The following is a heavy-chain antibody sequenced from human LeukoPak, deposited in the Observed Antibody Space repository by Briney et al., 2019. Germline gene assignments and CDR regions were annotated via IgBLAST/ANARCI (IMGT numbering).Heavy chain of an antibody. D-gene: IGHD2-2*03. CDR1: GYTFASFG. J-gene: IGHJ6*03. Sequence: ASVKVSCKASGYTFASFGITWVRQAPGQGLEWMGWISTHNGDTNYAQKLQGRVTMTTDTSTSTAYMELRSLRSDDTAVYYCARDGYRLSGYFYYMDVWGKGTTVTVSS. CDR3: ARDGYRLSGYFYYMDV. V-gene: IGHV1-18*01. CDR2: ISTHNGDT.